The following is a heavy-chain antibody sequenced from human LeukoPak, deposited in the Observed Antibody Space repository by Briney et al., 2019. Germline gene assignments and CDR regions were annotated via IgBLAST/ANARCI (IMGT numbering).Heavy chain of an antibody. D-gene: IGHD1-1*01. CDR3: ARATGTRHPIDY. CDR1: GGSFSGYY. V-gene: IGHV4-34*01. CDR2: INHSGST. J-gene: IGHJ4*02. Sequence: PSETLSLTCAVYGGSFSGYYWSWIRQPPGKGLEWIGEINHSGSTNYNPSLKSRVTISVDTSKNQFSLKLSSVTAADTAVYYCARATGTRHPIDYWGQGTLVTVSS.